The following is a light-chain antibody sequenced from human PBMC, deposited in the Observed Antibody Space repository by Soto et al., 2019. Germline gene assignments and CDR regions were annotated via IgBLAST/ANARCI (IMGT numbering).Light chain of an antibody. V-gene: IGLV2-23*02. CDR2: EVS. CDR1: SSDVGSYNL. Sequence: QSALTQPASVSGSPGQSITISCTGTSSDVGSYNLVSWYQQHPGKAPKLMIYEVSKRPSGVSNRFSGSKSGNTASLTISGLQAEDEADYYCCSYAGSSTFRVFCRGTKVTVL. J-gene: IGLJ3*02. CDR3: CSYAGSSTFRV.